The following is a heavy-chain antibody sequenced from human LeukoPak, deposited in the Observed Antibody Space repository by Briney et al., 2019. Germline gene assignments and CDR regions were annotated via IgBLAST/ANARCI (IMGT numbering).Heavy chain of an antibody. CDR1: GGSISSYY. J-gene: IGHJ4*02. V-gene: IGHV4-59*01. CDR3: ANAGYGDHHDY. Sequence: SETLSLTCTVSGGSISSYYWSWIRQPPGKGLEWIGYIYYSGSTNYNRSLKSRVTISVDTSKNQFSLKQSSVTAADTAVYYCANAGYGDHHDYWGQGTPVTVSS. D-gene: IGHD4-17*01. CDR2: IYYSGST.